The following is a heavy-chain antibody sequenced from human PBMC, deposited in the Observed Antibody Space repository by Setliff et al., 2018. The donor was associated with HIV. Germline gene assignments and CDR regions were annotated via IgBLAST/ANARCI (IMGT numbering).Heavy chain of an antibody. Sequence: ASVKVSCKASGYTFTNYAIHWVRQAPGQRLEWMGIISPSGDRTTYAQRFRGRVTMTSDTSTGTVYMELSSLRSDDTAVYFCARDLAESAFIMIRGAGWFDPWGQGTLLTV. V-gene: IGHV1-46*01. CDR3: ARDLAESAFIMIRGAGWFDP. D-gene: IGHD3-10*01. J-gene: IGHJ5*02. CDR1: GYTFTNYA. CDR2: ISPSGDRT.